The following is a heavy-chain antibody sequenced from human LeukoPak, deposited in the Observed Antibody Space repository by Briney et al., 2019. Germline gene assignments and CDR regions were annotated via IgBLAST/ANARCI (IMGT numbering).Heavy chain of an antibody. CDR2: IKARGSGGTT. V-gene: IGHV3-15*01. Sequence: GGSLRLSCAASGFPFKDAWMSWVRQAPGKGLEWGARIKARGSGGTTDYPAPGKGRFTISRDDSQNTLHLQMNSLKIEDTAVYYCTADSPVSMAHSFDFWGQGILVTVSS. D-gene: IGHD6-6*01. CDR1: GFPFKDAW. J-gene: IGHJ4*02. CDR3: TADSPVSMAHSFDF.